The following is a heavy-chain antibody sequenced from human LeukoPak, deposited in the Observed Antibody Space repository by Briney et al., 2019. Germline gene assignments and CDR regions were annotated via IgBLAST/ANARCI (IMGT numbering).Heavy chain of an antibody. CDR3: AKVMTYYDFWSGYLWFDP. V-gene: IGHV3-23*01. D-gene: IGHD3-3*01. J-gene: IGHJ5*02. CDR2: ISGSGGST. Sequence: GGSLRLSCAASGVTFSNYAMSWVRQAPGKGLEWVSAISGSGGSTYYADSVKGRFTTSRDNSKNTLYLQMNSLRAEDTAVYYCAKVMTYYDFWSGYLWFDPWGQGTLVTVSS. CDR1: GVTFSNYA.